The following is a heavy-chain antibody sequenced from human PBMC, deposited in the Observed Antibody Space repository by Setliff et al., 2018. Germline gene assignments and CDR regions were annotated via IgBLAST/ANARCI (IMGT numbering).Heavy chain of an antibody. CDR2: MNPNSGGT. D-gene: IGHD6-19*01. CDR1: GYTFTSYD. Sequence: GASVKVSCKASGYTFTSYDINWVRQATGQGLEWMGWMNPNSGGTNYAQKFQGRVTMTRDTSISTAYMELSRLRSDDTAVYYCARDGIAVAAHWSQGTLVTVSS. CDR3: ARDGIAVAAH. V-gene: IGHV1-2*02. J-gene: IGHJ4*02.